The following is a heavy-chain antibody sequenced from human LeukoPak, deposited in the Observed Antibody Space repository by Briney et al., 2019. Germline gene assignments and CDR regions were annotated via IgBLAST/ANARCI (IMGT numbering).Heavy chain of an antibody. V-gene: IGHV1-3*01. J-gene: IGHJ4*02. Sequence: ASVKVSCKASGYTFTSYAMHWVRQAPGQRLEWMEWINAGNGNTKYSQKFQGRVTITRDTSASTAYMELSSLRSEDTAVYYCARRVGLRGYSGYDYWGQGTLVTVSS. D-gene: IGHD5-12*01. CDR2: INAGNGNT. CDR1: GYTFTSYA. CDR3: ARRVGLRGYSGYDY.